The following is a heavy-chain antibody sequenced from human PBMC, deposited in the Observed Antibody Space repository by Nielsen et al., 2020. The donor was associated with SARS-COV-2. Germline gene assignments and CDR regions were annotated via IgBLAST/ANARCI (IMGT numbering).Heavy chain of an antibody. CDR2: ISSSGSGM. CDR3: AREQRDYSDHIKWFDS. CDR1: GFTLSKYE. Sequence: GESLKISCTASGFTLSKYEMKWVRQAPGEGLEWIAHISSSGSGMYYADSVKGRFTISRDNAESSLYLQMNSLRAEDTAVYYCAREQRDYSDHIKWFDSWGQGTLVTVSS. D-gene: IGHD3-22*01. J-gene: IGHJ5*01. V-gene: IGHV3-48*03.